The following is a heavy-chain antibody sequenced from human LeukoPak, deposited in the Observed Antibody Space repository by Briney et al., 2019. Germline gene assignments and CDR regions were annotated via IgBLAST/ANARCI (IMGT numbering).Heavy chain of an antibody. CDR2: ISGSGGST. V-gene: IGHV3-23*01. CDR1: AFTFRSYA. D-gene: IGHD1-26*01. Sequence: TGGSLRLSCAASAFTFRSYAMSWVRQAGGKGLEWVSAISGSGGSTYYADSVKGRFTITRDNAENSLYLQMNSLRAEDTAVYYCARDLPTGTYRAYFDNWGQGTLVTVSS. J-gene: IGHJ4*02. CDR3: ARDLPTGTYRAYFDN.